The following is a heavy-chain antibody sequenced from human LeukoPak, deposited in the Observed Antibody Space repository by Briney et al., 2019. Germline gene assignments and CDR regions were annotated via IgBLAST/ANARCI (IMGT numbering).Heavy chain of an antibody. CDR1: GFSFSKVW. CDR2: IYSDGSTT. Sequence: PGGXLRLSCAASGFSFSKVWMHWVRQVPGKGLVWVSRIYSDGSTTTYADSVKGGFTISRDNDKKTVYMQMNRLRPEDTAVYYCARVRSGASFDYWGQGTLVTVSS. V-gene: IGHV3-74*01. D-gene: IGHD3-10*01. CDR3: ARVRSGASFDY. J-gene: IGHJ4*02.